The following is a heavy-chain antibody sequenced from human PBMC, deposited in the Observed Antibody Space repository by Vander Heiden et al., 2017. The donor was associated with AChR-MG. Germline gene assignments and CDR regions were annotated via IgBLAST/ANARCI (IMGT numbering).Heavy chain of an antibody. CDR3: AKNYDSTGYPDC. CDR1: GFTFDDYA. CDR2: ISWNSGSI. J-gene: IGHJ4*02. Sequence: EVQLVESGGGLVQPGRSLRLSCAASGFTFDDYAMHWVRQTPGKGLEWVSGISWNSGSIGYADSVKSRFTISRDNAKNSLYLQMNSLRAEDTALYYCAKNYDSTGYPDCWGQGTLVTVSS. V-gene: IGHV3-9*01. D-gene: IGHD3-22*01.